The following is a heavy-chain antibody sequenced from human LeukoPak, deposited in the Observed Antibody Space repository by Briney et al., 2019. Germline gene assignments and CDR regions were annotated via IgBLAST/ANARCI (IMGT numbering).Heavy chain of an antibody. CDR3: ARVEDTAMDYFDY. D-gene: IGHD5-18*01. CDR2: IYHSGST. V-gene: IGHV4-4*02. J-gene: IGHJ4*02. CDR1: GGSISSSNW. Sequence: SGTLSLTCAVSGGSISSSNWWSWVRQPPGKGLEWIGEIYHSGSTNCNPSLKSRVTISVDKSKNQFSLKLSSVTAADTAVYYCARVEDTAMDYFDYWGQGTLVTVSS.